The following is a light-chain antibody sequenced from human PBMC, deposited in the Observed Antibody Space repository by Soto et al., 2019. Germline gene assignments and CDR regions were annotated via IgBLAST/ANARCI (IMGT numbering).Light chain of an antibody. CDR3: QQYNSYPWT. Sequence: DIPMTQSPSTLSASVGDRVTITCRASQSISSWLVWYQQKPGKAPKLLIYDASSLESGVPSRFSGSGSGTEFTLTISSLQPDDFATYYCQQYNSYPWTFGQGTKVEIK. CDR2: DAS. CDR1: QSISSW. V-gene: IGKV1-5*01. J-gene: IGKJ1*01.